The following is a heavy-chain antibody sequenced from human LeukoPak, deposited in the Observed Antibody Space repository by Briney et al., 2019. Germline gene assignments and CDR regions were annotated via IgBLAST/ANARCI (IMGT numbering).Heavy chain of an antibody. D-gene: IGHD5-24*01. J-gene: IGHJ3*02. CDR3: ARIRDGYNDAYDI. CDR2: INPDGGNT. CDR1: GYTFTNSY. V-gene: IGHV1-46*01. Sequence: ASVEVSCKASGYTFTNSYIHWVRQAPGQVLEWMGLINPDGGNTNYAQNFQGRVTLTRDTSTSTVYMELSSLRSEDTAIYYCARIRDGYNDAYDIWGQGTVVTVPS.